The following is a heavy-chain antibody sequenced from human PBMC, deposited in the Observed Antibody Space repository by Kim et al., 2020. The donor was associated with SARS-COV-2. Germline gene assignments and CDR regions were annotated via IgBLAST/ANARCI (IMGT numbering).Heavy chain of an antibody. CDR2: ISYDGSNK. V-gene: IGHV3-30*04. Sequence: GGSLRLSCAASGFTFSSYAMHWVRQAPGKGLEWVAVISYDGSNKYYADSVKGRFTISRDNSKNTLYLQMNSLRAEDTAVYYCAREKLRYFDWLLITPDYYYYGVDVWGQGTTVTVSS. D-gene: IGHD3-9*01. J-gene: IGHJ6*02. CDR3: AREKLRYFDWLLITPDYYYYGVDV. CDR1: GFTFSSYA.